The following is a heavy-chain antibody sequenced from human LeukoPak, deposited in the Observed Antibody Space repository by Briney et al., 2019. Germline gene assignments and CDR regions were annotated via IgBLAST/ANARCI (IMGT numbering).Heavy chain of an antibody. CDR3: ARVRSVERSSSWSIVVVVAATDPLFDY. J-gene: IGHJ4*02. Sequence: SETLSLTCTVSGYSISSGYYWGWIRQPPGKGLEWIGSIYHSGSTYYNPSLKSRVTISVDTSKNQFSLKLSSVTAADTAVYYCARVRSVERSSSWSIVVVVAATDPLFDYWGQGTLVTVSS. V-gene: IGHV4-38-2*02. D-gene: IGHD2-15*01. CDR1: GYSISSGYY. CDR2: IYHSGST.